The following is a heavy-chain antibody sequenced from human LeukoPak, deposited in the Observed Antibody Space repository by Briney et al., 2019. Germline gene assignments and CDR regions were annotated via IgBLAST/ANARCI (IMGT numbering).Heavy chain of an antibody. CDR3: ARERTAAAGLFDY. J-gene: IGHJ4*02. CDR1: GGSISSSNW. Sequence: SGTLSLTCAVSGGSISSSNWWSWVRQPPGKGLEWIGEIYHSGSTNYNPSLKSRVTISVDKSKNQFSLKLSSETAADTAVYYCARERTAAAGLFDYWGQGTLVTVSS. CDR2: IYHSGST. V-gene: IGHV4-4*02. D-gene: IGHD6-13*01.